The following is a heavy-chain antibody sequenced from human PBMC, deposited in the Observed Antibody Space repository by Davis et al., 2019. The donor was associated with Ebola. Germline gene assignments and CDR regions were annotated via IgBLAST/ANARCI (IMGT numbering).Heavy chain of an antibody. CDR3: ARGGDIVVVVAATDYYGMDV. CDR2: IWYDGSNK. V-gene: IGHV3-33*08. D-gene: IGHD2-15*01. J-gene: IGHJ6*04. CDR1: GFTFSTYR. Sequence: GESLKISCAASGFTFSTYRMHWLRQAPGTGLEREAVIWYDGSNKYYADSVKGRFTISRDNSKNTLYLQMNSLRAEDTAVYYCARGGDIVVVVAATDYYGMDVWGKGTTVTVSS.